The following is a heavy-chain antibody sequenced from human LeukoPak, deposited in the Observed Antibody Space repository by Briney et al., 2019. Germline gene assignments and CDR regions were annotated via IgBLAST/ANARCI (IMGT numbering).Heavy chain of an antibody. CDR3: ARGTTQLVLN. D-gene: IGHD6-6*01. V-gene: IGHV3-30-3*01. Sequence: GRPLRLSCAASGFTFSTYAMHWVRQAPGKGLEWVAVISYDGNNKYYADSVKGRFTISRDDSKNTLYLQMNGLRAEDTAVYYCARGTTQLVLNWGQGTLVTVSS. CDR1: GFTFSTYA. J-gene: IGHJ4*02. CDR2: ISYDGNNK.